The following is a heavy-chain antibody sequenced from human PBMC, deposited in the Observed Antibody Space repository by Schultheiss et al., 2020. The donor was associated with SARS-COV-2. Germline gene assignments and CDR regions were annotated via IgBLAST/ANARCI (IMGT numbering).Heavy chain of an antibody. Sequence: GESLKISCAASGFTFISYAMSWVRQAPGKGLEWVSGISDSGGSTYYADSVKGRFTISRDNSKNTLYLQMNSLRAEDTAVYYCAKLELRWGSFDYWGQGTLVTVS. J-gene: IGHJ4*02. CDR3: AKLELRWGSFDY. CDR2: ISDSGGST. D-gene: IGHD1-7*01. CDR1: GFTFISYA. V-gene: IGHV3-23*01.